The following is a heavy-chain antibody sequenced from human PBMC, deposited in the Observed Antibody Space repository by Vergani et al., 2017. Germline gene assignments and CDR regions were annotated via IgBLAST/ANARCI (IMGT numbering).Heavy chain of an antibody. CDR2: ISYDGSNK. J-gene: IGHJ6*02. V-gene: IGHV3-30*03. CDR1: GFTFSSYG. CDR3: AGVHGSVTGYHTGYYGMDV. Sequence: QVQLVESGGGVVQPGRSLRLSCAASGFTFSSYGIHWVRQAPGKGLEWVAVISYDGSNKYYASSVKGRFTISRDNSKNTLYLQMNRLRAEATSVYYGAGVHGSVTGYHTGYYGMDVWGQGTTVTVSS. D-gene: IGHD3-9*01.